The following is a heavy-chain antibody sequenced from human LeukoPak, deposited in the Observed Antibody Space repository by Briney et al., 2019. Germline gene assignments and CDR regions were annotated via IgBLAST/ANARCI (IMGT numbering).Heavy chain of an antibody. CDR2: IIPIFGIA. D-gene: IGHD1-26*01. V-gene: IGHV1-69*04. J-gene: IGHJ4*02. Sequence: ASVKVSCKASGGTFSSYAISWVRQAPGQGLEWMGRIIPIFGIANYAQKFQGRVTITADKSTSTAYMELSSLRSEDTAVYYCARDEVGDSELLYYVDYWGQGTLVTVSS. CDR1: GGTFSSYA. CDR3: ARDEVGDSELLYYVDY.